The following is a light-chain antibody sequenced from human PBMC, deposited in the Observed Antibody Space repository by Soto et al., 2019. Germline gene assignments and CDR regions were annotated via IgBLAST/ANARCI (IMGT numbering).Light chain of an antibody. CDR3: QQRYKTSLSS. J-gene: IGKJ2*01. Sequence: DIQMTQSPSFLSASVGDRVTITCRASQRIDNFLNWYQQKPGKAPKLLIYGASSLQGGVPSRFSGSGSGTDFTLTISSLQPEDLATYHCQQRYKTSLSSFGQGTKLEIK. V-gene: IGKV1-39*01. CDR1: QRIDNF. CDR2: GAS.